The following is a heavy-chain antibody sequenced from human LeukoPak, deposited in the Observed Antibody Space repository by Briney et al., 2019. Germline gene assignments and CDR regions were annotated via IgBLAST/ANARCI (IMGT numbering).Heavy chain of an antibody. V-gene: IGHV3-23*01. CDR2: ISGSGGST. J-gene: IGHJ6*02. CDR3: AKGFGTLNMVRGDDYYGMDV. Sequence: PGGSLRLSCAASGFTFSSYAMSWVRQAPGKGLEWVSAISGSGGSTYYADSVKGRFTISRDNSKNTLYLQMNSLRAEDTAVYYCAKGFGTLNMVRGDDYYGMDVWGQGTTVTVSS. D-gene: IGHD3-10*01. CDR1: GFTFSSYA.